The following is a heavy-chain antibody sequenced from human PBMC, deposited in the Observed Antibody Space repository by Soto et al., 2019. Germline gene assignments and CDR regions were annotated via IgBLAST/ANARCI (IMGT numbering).Heavy chain of an antibody. D-gene: IGHD3-3*01. Sequence: QVQLVESGGGVVQPGRSLRLSCAASGFTFSSYGMHWVRQAPGKGLEWVAVIWYDGSNNYYADSVKGRFTISRDNSKNTLYLQMNSMRAEDTAVYYCARDGGYDFWSGYYRDYYMDVWGKGTTVTVSS. CDR3: ARDGGYDFWSGYYRDYYMDV. CDR1: GFTFSSYG. V-gene: IGHV3-33*01. CDR2: IWYDGSNN. J-gene: IGHJ6*03.